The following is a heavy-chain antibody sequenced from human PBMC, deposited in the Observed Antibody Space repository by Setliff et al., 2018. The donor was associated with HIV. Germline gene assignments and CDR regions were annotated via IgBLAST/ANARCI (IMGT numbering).Heavy chain of an antibody. V-gene: IGHV1-3*01. D-gene: IGHD3-3*01. Sequence: ASVKVSCKASGYTFTSXXMHWVRQAPGQRLEWMGWINAGNGNTKYSQKFQGRVTITRDTSASTANMELSSLRSEDTAVYYCARDGGDFWSGYYRYYYYYYMDVWGKGTTVTVSS. CDR1: GYTFTSXX. CDR3: ARDGGDFWSGYYRYYYYYYMDV. CDR2: INAGNGNT. J-gene: IGHJ6*03.